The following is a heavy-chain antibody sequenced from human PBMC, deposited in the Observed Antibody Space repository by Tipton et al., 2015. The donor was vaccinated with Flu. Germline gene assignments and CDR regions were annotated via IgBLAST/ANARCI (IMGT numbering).Heavy chain of an antibody. D-gene: IGHD1-26*01. CDR1: GGSISSSSYY. CDR3: ARDGRLARNIRGYFDL. J-gene: IGHJ2*01. Sequence: TLSLTCTVSGGSISSSSYYWGWIRQPPGKGLEWIGSIYYSGSTYYNPSLKSRVTISVDTSKNQFSLKLSSVTAADTAVYYCARDGRLARNIRGYFDLGGRGTLVTVSS. V-gene: IGHV4-39*07. CDR2: IYYSGST.